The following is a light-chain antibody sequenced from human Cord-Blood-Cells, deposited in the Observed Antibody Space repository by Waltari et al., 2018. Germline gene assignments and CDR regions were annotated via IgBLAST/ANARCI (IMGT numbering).Light chain of an antibody. Sequence: QSALTQPASVSGSPGQSIPISCPGTSSDVGGYNYVSWYQQHPGKAPKLLIYDVSNRPSGVSNRCSGSKSGNTASLTISGLQAEDEADYYCSSYTSSSTLVFGTGTKVTVL. CDR1: SSDVGGYNY. V-gene: IGLV2-14*01. CDR2: DVS. J-gene: IGLJ1*01. CDR3: SSYTSSSTLV.